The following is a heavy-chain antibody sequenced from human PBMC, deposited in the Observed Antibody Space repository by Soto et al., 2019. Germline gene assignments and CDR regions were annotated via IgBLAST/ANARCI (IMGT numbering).Heavy chain of an antibody. CDR2: INPSGTT. CDR1: DGSFSDNS. CDR3: ARVRIQLWFKDFDY. J-gene: IGHJ4*02. V-gene: IGHV4-34*01. Sequence: SETLSLTCAVHDGSFSDNSWTWIRQPPGKGLEWIGEINPSGTTTYNPSLQSRVTISIETSKSQVFLNMKSVTAADTAKYYCARVRIQLWFKDFDYWGQGSLVTVSS. D-gene: IGHD5-18*01.